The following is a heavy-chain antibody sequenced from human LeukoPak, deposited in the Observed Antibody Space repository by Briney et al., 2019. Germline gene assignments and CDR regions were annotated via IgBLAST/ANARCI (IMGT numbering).Heavy chain of an antibody. Sequence: ASVKVSCKASGYTFTSYDINWVRQATGQGLEWMGWMNPNSGNTGYAQKFQGRVTITRNTSISTAYMELSSLRSEDTAVYYCVLYYYDSSGYHDYWGQGTLVTVSS. J-gene: IGHJ4*02. CDR1: GYTFTSYD. V-gene: IGHV1-8*01. D-gene: IGHD3-22*01. CDR2: MNPNSGNT. CDR3: VLYYYDSSGYHDY.